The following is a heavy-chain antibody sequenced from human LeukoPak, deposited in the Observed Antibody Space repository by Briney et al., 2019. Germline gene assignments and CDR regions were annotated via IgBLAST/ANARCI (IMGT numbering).Heavy chain of an antibody. CDR3: FVIPTVTNPHFDY. Sequence: GESLKISCKGSGYSFTSYWIGWVRQMPGKGLEWMGIIYPGDSDTRYSPSFQGQVTISADKSISTAYLQWSSLKTEDTAVYYCFVIPTVTNPHFDYWGQGTLVTVSS. J-gene: IGHJ4*02. CDR1: GYSFTSYW. CDR2: IYPGDSDT. D-gene: IGHD4-17*01. V-gene: IGHV5-51*01.